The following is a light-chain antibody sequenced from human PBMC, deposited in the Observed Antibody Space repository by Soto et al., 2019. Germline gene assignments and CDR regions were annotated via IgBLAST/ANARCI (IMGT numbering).Light chain of an antibody. CDR1: SSDVGDYNY. V-gene: IGLV2-14*01. Sequence: QSALTQPASLSGSPGQSITISCTGTSSDVGDYNYVSWYQQHPGKAPKLMIYDVTNRPSGVSNRFSGSKSGNTASLTISGLQAEVEDDYCCSSYTGSSTLVFGGGTKLTVL. CDR2: DVT. J-gene: IGLJ2*01. CDR3: SSYTGSSTLV.